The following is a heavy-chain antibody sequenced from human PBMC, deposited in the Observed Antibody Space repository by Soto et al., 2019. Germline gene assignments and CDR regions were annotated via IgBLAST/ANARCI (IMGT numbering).Heavy chain of an antibody. D-gene: IGHD5-18*01. CDR1: GFTFSSYA. CDR2: ISGSGGST. V-gene: IGHV3-23*01. J-gene: IGHJ6*02. Sequence: AGGSLRLSCAASGFTFSSYAMSWVRQAPGKGLEWVSAISGSGGSTYYADSVKGRFTISRDNSKNTLYLQMNSLRAEDTAVYYCAKVVTLYYYYGMDVWGQGTTVTVSS. CDR3: AKVVTLYYYYGMDV.